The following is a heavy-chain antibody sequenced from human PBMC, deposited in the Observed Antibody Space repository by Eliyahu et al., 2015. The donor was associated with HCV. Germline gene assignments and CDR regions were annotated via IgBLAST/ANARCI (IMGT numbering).Heavy chain of an antibody. CDR1: GGSXSSSSYY. CDR3: ARYSSSAADNYYGMDV. V-gene: IGHV4-39*07. CDR2: IYYSGST. J-gene: IGHJ6*02. Sequence: QLQLQESGPGLVKPSETLSLTCTVSGGSXSSSSYYWGWIRQPPGKGLEWIGSIYYSGSTYYNPSLKSRVTISVDTSKNQFSLKLSSVTAADTAVYYCARYSSSAADNYYGMDVWGQGTTVTVSS. D-gene: IGHD6-6*01.